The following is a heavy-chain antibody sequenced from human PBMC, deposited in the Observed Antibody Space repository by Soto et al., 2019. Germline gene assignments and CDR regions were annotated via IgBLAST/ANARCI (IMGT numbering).Heavy chain of an antibody. CDR2: ISYDGTNK. J-gene: IGHJ4*02. CDR1: GFTFTTYG. Sequence: GGSLRLSCAASGFTFTTYGMHWVRQAPGKGLEWVAVISYDGTNKFYEDSVDGRFTISRDNSKNTLFLQMNSLRPEDMAVYYCARGTPYTTGWYYFDFWGQGTLVTVSS. D-gene: IGHD6-19*01. V-gene: IGHV3-30*03. CDR3: ARGTPYTTGWYYFDF.